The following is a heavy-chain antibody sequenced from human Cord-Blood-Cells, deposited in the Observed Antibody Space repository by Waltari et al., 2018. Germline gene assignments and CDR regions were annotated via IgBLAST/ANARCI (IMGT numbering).Heavy chain of an antibody. CDR2: INAGNGNT. Sequence: QVQLVQSGAEGKKPGASVKVSCKASGYTFTSYAMHLVRQAPGQRLEWMGWINAGNGNTKYSQKFQGRVTITRDTSASTAYMELSSLRSEDTAVYYCARDEYSSSYYYYYMDVWGKGTTVTVSS. D-gene: IGHD6-6*01. V-gene: IGHV1-3*01. CDR3: ARDEYSSSYYYYYMDV. CDR1: GYTFTSYA. J-gene: IGHJ6*03.